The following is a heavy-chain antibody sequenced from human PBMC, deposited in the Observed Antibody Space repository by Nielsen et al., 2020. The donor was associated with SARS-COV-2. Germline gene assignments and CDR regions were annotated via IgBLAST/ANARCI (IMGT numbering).Heavy chain of an antibody. D-gene: IGHD2-2*01. Sequence: SETLSLTCAVSGGSISSNNWWSWVRQPPGQGLEWIGEIYHRGSTNYSPSLKSRVTISVDTSKNQFSLKLSSVTAADTAVYYCARAPDIVLVPTAIPIWGQGTMVPVSS. J-gene: IGHJ3*02. CDR3: ARAPDIVLVPTAIPI. CDR2: IYHRGST. V-gene: IGHV4-4*02. CDR1: GGSISSNNW.